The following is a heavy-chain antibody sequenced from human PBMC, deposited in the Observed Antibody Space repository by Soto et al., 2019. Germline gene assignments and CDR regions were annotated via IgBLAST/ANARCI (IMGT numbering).Heavy chain of an antibody. CDR3: AKDIIPRANDAFDI. CDR2: ISYDGSNK. CDR1: GFTFSSYG. Sequence: GWSLRLACASSGFTFSSYGMQWVRQAPGKGLEWVAVISYDGSNKYYADSVKGRFTISRDNSKNTLYLQMNSLRAEDTAVYYCAKDIIPRANDAFDIWGQGTMVTVSS. D-gene: IGHD3-3*01. J-gene: IGHJ3*02. V-gene: IGHV3-30*18.